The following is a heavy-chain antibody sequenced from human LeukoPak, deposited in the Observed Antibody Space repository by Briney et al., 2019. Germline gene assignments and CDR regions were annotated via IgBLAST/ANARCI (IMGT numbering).Heavy chain of an antibody. CDR1: GFTVTNNF. D-gene: IGHD6-13*01. V-gene: IGHV3-53*01. CDR3: ARDATAQQLVHYFDY. J-gene: IGHJ4*02. CDR2: IYDGGDT. Sequence: PGGSLRLSCAVSGFTVTNNFMTWVRHAPGKGLECVSLIYDGGDTYYADSVKGRFTISRDKSSNTLSLQMNGLRAEDTAMYYCARDATAQQLVHYFDYWGQGTLVTVSS.